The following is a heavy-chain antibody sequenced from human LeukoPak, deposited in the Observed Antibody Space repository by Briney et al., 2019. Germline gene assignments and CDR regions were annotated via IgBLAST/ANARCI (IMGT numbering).Heavy chain of an antibody. V-gene: IGHV4-4*07. CDR2: IYTSGST. Sequence: PSETLSLTCTVSGGSISSYYWSWIRQPAGKGLEWIGRIYTSGSTNYNPSLKSRVTMSVDTSKNQFSLKLSSVTAADTAVYYCAREKLLPIRGKSCYVDYWGQGTLVTVSS. CDR3: AREKLLPIRGKSCYVDY. J-gene: IGHJ4*02. D-gene: IGHD2-15*01. CDR1: GGSISSYY.